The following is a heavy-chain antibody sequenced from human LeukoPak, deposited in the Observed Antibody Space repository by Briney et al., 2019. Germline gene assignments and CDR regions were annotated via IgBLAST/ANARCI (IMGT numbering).Heavy chain of an antibody. D-gene: IGHD4-17*01. CDR1: GYTFSNYG. CDR2: ISAYSGNT. Sequence: VASVKVSCKTSGYTFSNYGISWVRQAPGQGLEWMGWISAYSGNTNYAQKFQGRVTMTTDTSTTTVYMDLRRLRSDDTAVYYSARDAAHSGHYSGSFYWGQGTLVTVSS. V-gene: IGHV1-18*01. CDR3: ARDAAHSGHYSGSFY. J-gene: IGHJ4*02.